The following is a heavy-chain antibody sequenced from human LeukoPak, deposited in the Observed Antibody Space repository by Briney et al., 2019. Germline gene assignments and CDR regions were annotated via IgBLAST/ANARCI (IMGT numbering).Heavy chain of an antibody. CDR2: IKSKSDGGTT. CDR3: TTGSYYDTTDY. V-gene: IGHV3-15*01. J-gene: IGHJ4*02. D-gene: IGHD3-22*01. Sequence: PGGSLRLSCAASGFTFSNAWMSWVRQAPGKGLEWVGRIKSKSDGGTTDYAAPVEGRLTISRDDSKNTLYLQMNSLKTEDTAVYYCTTGSYYDTTDYWGQGTLVTVSS. CDR1: GFTFSNAW.